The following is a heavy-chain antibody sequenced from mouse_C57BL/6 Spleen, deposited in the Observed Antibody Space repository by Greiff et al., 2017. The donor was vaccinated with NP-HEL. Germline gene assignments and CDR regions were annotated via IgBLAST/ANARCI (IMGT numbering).Heavy chain of an antibody. Sequence: VQLQQPGAELVKPGASVKVSCKASGYTFTSYWMHWVKQRPGQGLEWIGRIHPSDSDTNYNQKFKGKATLTVDKSSSTAYMHLSSLTSEDSAGYYCAIIHPYGSSYDYAMDYWGQGTSVTVSS. CDR1: GYTFTSYW. V-gene: IGHV1-74*01. CDR2: IHPSDSDT. CDR3: AIIHPYGSSYDYAMDY. D-gene: IGHD1-1*01. J-gene: IGHJ4*01.